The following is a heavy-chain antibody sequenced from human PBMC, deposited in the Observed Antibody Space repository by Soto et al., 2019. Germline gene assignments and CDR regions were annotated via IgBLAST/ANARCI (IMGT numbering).Heavy chain of an antibody. CDR1: GYNFTTYW. CDR2: IDPIDSYT. D-gene: IGHD4-4*01. V-gene: IGHV5-10-1*01. J-gene: IGHJ6*02. Sequence: RGESLKISCKVSGYNFTTYWITWVRQLPGKGLEWMGRIDPIDSYTNYSPSFQGRVTISADKSITTAYLQWSSLKASDTAIYYCARVTSHYFYYYGVDVWGQGTTVTVSS. CDR3: ARVTSHYFYYYGVDV.